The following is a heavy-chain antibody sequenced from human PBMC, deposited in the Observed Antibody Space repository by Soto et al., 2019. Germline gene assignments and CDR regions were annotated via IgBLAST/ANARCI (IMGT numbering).Heavy chain of an antibody. D-gene: IGHD1-26*01. CDR2: IVVGSGNT. V-gene: IGHV1-58*01. CDR3: AADLSTIVGAIPPNFDY. CDR1: GFTFTSSA. Sequence: SVKVSCKASGFTFTSSAVHWVRQARGQRLEWIGWIVVGSGNTNYAQKFQERVTITRDMSTSTAYMELSSLRSEDTAVYYCAADLSTIVGAIPPNFDYWGQGTLVTVFS. J-gene: IGHJ4*02.